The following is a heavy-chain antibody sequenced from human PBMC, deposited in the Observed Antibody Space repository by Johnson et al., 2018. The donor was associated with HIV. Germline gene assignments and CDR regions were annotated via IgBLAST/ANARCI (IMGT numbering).Heavy chain of an antibody. CDR3: ARRMYSRGAFDI. CDR1: GFTFSSYW. J-gene: IGHJ3*02. CDR2: ISGSGGST. V-gene: IGHV3-23*04. D-gene: IGHD6-13*01. Sequence: VQLVESGGGLVQPGGSLRLSCAASGFTFSSYWMSWVRQAPGKGLEWVSAISGSGGSTGYADSVKGRFTISRDNAKNSLYLQMNSLRAGDMAVYYCARRMYSRGAFDIWDQGTMVTVSS.